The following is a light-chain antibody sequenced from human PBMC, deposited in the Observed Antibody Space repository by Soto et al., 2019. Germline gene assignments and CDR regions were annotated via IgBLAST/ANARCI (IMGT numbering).Light chain of an antibody. CDR3: QQANSFPIT. Sequence: IQLTKSPSSLSASVGDRVTITCRASQSISSYLNWYQQKPGKAPKLLIYAASSLQSGVPSRFSGSGSGTDFTLTISSLQPEDFATYYCQQANSFPITFGQGTRLEI. V-gene: IGKV1-39*01. CDR1: QSISSY. J-gene: IGKJ5*01. CDR2: AAS.